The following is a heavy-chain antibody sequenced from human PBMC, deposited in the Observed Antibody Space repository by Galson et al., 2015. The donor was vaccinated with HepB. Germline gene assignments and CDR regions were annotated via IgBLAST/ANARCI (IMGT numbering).Heavy chain of an antibody. J-gene: IGHJ6*03. CDR1: GYTFTTYG. Sequence: SMKVSCKASGYTFTTYGINWVRQAPGQRLEWMGWISAKNGNTNYAQKFQGRVTMTTDTSTSTAYMELRSLRSDDTAVYFCAGTTYYYYYMDVWGKGTMVTVSS. CDR2: ISAKNGNT. D-gene: IGHD4-11*01. CDR3: AGTTYYYYYMDV. V-gene: IGHV1-18*01.